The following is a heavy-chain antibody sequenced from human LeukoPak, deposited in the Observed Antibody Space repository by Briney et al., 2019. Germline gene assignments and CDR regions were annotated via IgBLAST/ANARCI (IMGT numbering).Heavy chain of an antibody. D-gene: IGHD3-10*02. J-gene: IGHJ3*02. CDR3: AKDYVNRNGVYDPFDI. CDR1: GFDFSIHA. Sequence: GGSLRLSCEASGFDFSIHAMSWVRQAPGKGLEWVSTIGSADKTYYADSVKGRFTISRDDSKNTLYLQMSSLRVEDTALYFCAKDYVNRNGVYDPFDIGGQGTRVTVSS. CDR2: IGSADKT. V-gene: IGHV3-23*01.